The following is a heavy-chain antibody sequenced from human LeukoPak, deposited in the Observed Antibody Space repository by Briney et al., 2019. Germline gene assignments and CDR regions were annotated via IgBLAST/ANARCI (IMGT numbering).Heavy chain of an antibody. Sequence: ASVKVSCKASGYTFTSYAMHWVRQAPGQRLEWMGWINAGNGNTKYSQKFQGRVTITRDTSASTVYMELSSLRSEDTAVYYCASLLGYCTNGVCYRSPGDAFDIWGQGTMVTVSS. CDR2: INAGNGNT. J-gene: IGHJ3*02. CDR3: ASLLGYCTNGVCYRSPGDAFDI. V-gene: IGHV1-3*01. CDR1: GYTFTSYA. D-gene: IGHD2-8*01.